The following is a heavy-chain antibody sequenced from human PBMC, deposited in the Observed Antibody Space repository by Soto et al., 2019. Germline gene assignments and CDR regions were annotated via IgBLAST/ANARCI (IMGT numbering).Heavy chain of an antibody. D-gene: IGHD2-15*01. Sequence: QVQLVQSGAEVKKPGASVKVSCKASGYTFTDYYIHWVRQAPGQGLEWMGWVNPNSGGTNYAQKFQSWVTMTRDTSISTVYMELSSLKSDHMAVYYYAREGAATANYGMDVWGQGTTVTVSS. CDR3: AREGAATANYGMDV. V-gene: IGHV1-2*04. CDR2: VNPNSGGT. J-gene: IGHJ6*02. CDR1: GYTFTDYY.